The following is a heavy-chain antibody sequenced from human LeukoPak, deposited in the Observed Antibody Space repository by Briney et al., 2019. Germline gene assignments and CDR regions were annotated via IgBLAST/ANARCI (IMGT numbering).Heavy chain of an antibody. CDR2: IYYSGST. J-gene: IGHJ4*02. D-gene: IGHD3-3*01. Sequence: SETLSLTCTVSGGSISSSSYYWGWIRQPPGKGLEWIGSIYYSGSTYYNPSLKSRVTISVDTSKNQFSQKLSSVTAADTAVYYCARPYDFWSGYLYYWGQGTLVTVSS. CDR3: ARPYDFWSGYLYY. V-gene: IGHV4-39*01. CDR1: GGSISSSSYY.